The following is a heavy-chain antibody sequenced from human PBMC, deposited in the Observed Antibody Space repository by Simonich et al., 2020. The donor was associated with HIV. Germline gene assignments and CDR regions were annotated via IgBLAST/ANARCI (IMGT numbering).Heavy chain of an antibody. V-gene: IGHV4-39*01. Sequence: QVLLQESGPGLVKPSETLSLTCTVSGGSITRSSYYWGWIRQPPGKGLEWIASIYYSGSTDHNPSLRSRVTISVDTSKNHLSLNLSSVTAADTAVYYCARQGSSGPYYYYMDLWGTGTKVTVSS. J-gene: IGHJ6*03. D-gene: IGHD3-22*01. CDR1: GGSITRSSYY. CDR3: ARQGSSGPYYYYMDL. CDR2: IYYSGST.